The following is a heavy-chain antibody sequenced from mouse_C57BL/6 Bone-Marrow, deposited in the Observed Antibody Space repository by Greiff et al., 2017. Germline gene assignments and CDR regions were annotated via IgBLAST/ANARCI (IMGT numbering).Heavy chain of an antibody. J-gene: IGHJ1*03. Sequence: EVKVVESGGGLVQPGGSLKLSCAASGFTFSDYYMYWVRQTPEKRLEWVAYISNGGGSTYYPDTVKGRFTISRDNAKNTLYLQMSRLKSEDTAMYYCARHDAYYDYDKGWYFDVWGTGTTVTVSS. CDR3: ARHDAYYDYDKGWYFDV. CDR1: GFTFSDYY. V-gene: IGHV5-12*01. CDR2: ISNGGGST. D-gene: IGHD2-4*01.